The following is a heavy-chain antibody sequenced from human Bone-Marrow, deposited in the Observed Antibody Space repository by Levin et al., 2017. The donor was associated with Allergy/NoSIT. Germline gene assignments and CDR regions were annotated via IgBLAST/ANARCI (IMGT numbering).Heavy chain of an antibody. CDR1: GFTFSSYA. D-gene: IGHD6-6*01. CDR2: IRGSGVGT. V-gene: IGHV3-23*01. J-gene: IGHJ4*02. Sequence: GESLKISCTASGFTFSSYAMSWVRKAPGKGLEWVSGIRGSGVGTYYADSVKGRFTISRVNSKNTLYLQMKSLRADATAVYYCAKDTSSSWSTEDLDYWGERAQVTVA. CDR3: AKDTSSSWSTEDLDY.